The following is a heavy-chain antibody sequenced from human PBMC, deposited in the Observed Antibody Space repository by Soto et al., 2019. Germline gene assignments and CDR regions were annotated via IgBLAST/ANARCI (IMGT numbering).Heavy chain of an antibody. V-gene: IGHV1-69*13. CDR3: AREGVAPYYYYGMDV. Sequence: SVKVSCKASGGTFSNYPISWVRQAPGQGLEWMGGIIPNFGKVNYAQKFQGRVTITADASTSTVYMEVRSLRSDDTAVYYCAREGVAPYYYYGMDVWGQGTTVTVSS. CDR1: GGTFSNYP. J-gene: IGHJ6*02. D-gene: IGHD5-12*01. CDR2: IIPNFGKV.